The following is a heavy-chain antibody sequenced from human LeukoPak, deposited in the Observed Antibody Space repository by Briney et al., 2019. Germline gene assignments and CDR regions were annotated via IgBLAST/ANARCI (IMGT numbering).Heavy chain of an antibody. D-gene: IGHD3-16*01. V-gene: IGHV4-59*08. CDR1: GGSISSYY. CDR3: ARRGDYGDYVYYGMDV. Sequence: SETLSLTCTVSGGSISSYYWSWIRQPPGKGLQWIGYIYYSGSTNYNPSLKSRVTISVDTSKNQFSLGLSSVTAADTAVYYCARRGDYGDYVYYGMDVWGQGTTVTVSS. J-gene: IGHJ6*02. CDR2: IYYSGST.